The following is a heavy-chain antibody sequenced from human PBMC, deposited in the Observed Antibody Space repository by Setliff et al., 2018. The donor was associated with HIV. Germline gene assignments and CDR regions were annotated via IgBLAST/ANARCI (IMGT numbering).Heavy chain of an antibody. V-gene: IGHV3-7*01. CDR2: IKQDGSEN. CDR1: GFTFSSRW. Sequence: GGSLRLSCAASGFTFSSRWMTWVRQAPGKGLEWVANIKQDGSENYFVDSVKVRFTISRDNTRSSLFLHMDSLTAEDTAVYYCAREALSRDGYSYFDYWGQGTLVTVSS. D-gene: IGHD5-12*01. J-gene: IGHJ4*02. CDR3: AREALSRDGYSYFDY.